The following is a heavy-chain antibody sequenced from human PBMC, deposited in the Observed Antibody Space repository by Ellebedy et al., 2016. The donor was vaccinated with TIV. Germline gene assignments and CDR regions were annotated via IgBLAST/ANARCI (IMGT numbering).Heavy chain of an antibody. D-gene: IGHD3-9*01. Sequence: MPSETLSLTCSVSGVSISDYYWSWIRQPAGKGLEYIGRIYSSGTTNYKPSLKSRVTMSVDTSKNQFSLKLRPVTAADTAIYFCARSLLRYVDWSTDAFDIWGQGTLVTVSS. V-gene: IGHV4-4*07. CDR3: ARSLLRYVDWSTDAFDI. CDR1: GVSISDYY. CDR2: IYSSGTT. J-gene: IGHJ3*02.